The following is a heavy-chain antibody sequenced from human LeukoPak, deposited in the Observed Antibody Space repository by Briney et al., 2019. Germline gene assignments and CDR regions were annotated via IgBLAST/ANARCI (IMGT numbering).Heavy chain of an antibody. CDR2: ISYDGSNR. V-gene: IGHV3-30*18. J-gene: IGHJ4*02. Sequence: PGGSLRLSCAASGFTFSIYALSWVRQAPGKGLEWVAVISYDGSNRYYADSVKGRFTISRDNSKNTLYLQMNSLRAEDTCVYYCAKGSDYPDNWGQGTLVTVSS. CDR3: AKGSDYPDN. CDR1: GFTFSIYA.